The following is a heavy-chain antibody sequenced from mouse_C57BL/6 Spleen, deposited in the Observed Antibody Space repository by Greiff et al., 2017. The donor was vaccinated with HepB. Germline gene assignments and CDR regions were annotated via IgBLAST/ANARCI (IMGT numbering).Heavy chain of an antibody. CDR3: ARSGTGRKGAFFDY. V-gene: IGHV1-63*01. J-gene: IGHJ2*01. CDR1: GYTFTNYW. D-gene: IGHD4-1*01. Sequence: QVQLQQSGAELVRPGTSVKMSCKASGYTFTNYWIGWAKQRPGHGLEWIGDIYPGGGYTNYNEKFKGKATLTADKSSSTAYMQFSSLTSEDSAIYYCARSGTGRKGAFFDYWGQGTTLTVSS. CDR2: IYPGGGYT.